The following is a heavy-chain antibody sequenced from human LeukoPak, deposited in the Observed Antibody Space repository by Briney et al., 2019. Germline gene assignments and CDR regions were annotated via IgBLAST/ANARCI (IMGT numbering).Heavy chain of an antibody. V-gene: IGHV4-30-4*01. J-gene: IGHJ4*02. Sequence: PSQTLSLTCTVSGGSISSGDYYWSWIRQPPGKGLEWIGYIYYSGSTYYNPSLKSRVTISLDTSKNQFSLKLSSVTAADTAVYYCARDRRYYRVDYWGQGTLVTVSS. D-gene: IGHD3-10*01. CDR3: ARDRRYYRVDY. CDR1: GGSISSGDYY. CDR2: IYYSGST.